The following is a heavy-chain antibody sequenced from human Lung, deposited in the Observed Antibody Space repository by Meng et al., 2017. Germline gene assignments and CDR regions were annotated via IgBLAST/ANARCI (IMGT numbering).Heavy chain of an antibody. J-gene: IGHJ4*02. D-gene: IGHD6-13*01. CDR2: IKSNSDGGTT. CDR3: ATGAAAADH. Sequence: QLVGSGGGLVKPGGSLRLSCVASGFSFTDAWMSWVRQAPGKGLEWVGRIKSNSDGGTTDYAAPVKGRFTISRDDSKNTLYLQMNSLITEDTAVYFCATGAAAADHWGQGTLVTVSS. CDR1: GFSFTDAW. V-gene: IGHV3-15*01.